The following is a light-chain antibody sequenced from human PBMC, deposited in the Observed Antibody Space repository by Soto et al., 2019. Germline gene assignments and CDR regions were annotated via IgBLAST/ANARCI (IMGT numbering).Light chain of an antibody. J-gene: IGLJ1*01. CDR3: GADHGSGSDCIYV. Sequence: QPVLTQPPSASASLGASVTLTCTLSSGYSNYKVDWYQQRPGKAPRFVMRVGTGGIVGSKGDGIPDRFSVLGSGLNRYLNIKHIQEDDESDYHCGADHGSGSDCIYVVGTGTKVTV. V-gene: IGLV9-49*01. CDR2: VGTGGIVG. CDR1: SGYSNYK.